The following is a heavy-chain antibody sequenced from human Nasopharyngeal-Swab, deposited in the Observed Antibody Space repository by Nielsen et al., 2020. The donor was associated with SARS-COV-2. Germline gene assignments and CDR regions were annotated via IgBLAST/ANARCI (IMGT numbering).Heavy chain of an antibody. CDR3: ARANVVVPAASYYYYMDV. J-gene: IGHJ6*03. V-gene: IGHV3-23*01. D-gene: IGHD2-2*01. Sequence: GESLKISCAASGFTFSSYAMSWVRQAPGKGLEWVSAISGSGGSTYYADSVKGRFTISRDNSKNTLYLQMNSLRAEDTAVYYCARANVVVPAASYYYYMDVWGKGTTVTVSS. CDR1: GFTFSSYA. CDR2: ISGSGGST.